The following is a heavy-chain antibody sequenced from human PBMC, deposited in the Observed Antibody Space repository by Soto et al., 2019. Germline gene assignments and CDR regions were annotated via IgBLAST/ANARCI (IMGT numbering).Heavy chain of an antibody. D-gene: IGHD1-1*01. CDR1: GFTASSSY. Sequence: EVQLVESGGGLVQPGGSLRLSCAASGFTASSSYMNWVRQAPGKGLEWVSVIYTGGSTYYADSVKGRFTISRDNSTNTLHLQMNSLIAEDTAVYYCARDGTFDIWGQGTMVTVSS. J-gene: IGHJ3*02. CDR3: ARDGTFDI. CDR2: IYTGGST. V-gene: IGHV3-66*01.